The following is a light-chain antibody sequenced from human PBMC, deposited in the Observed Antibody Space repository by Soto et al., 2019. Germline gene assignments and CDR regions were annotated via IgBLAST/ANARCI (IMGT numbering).Light chain of an antibody. CDR1: SSDVGGYNY. CDR3: CSYACSYTLV. Sequence: QSALTQPRSVSGSPGQSVTISCTGASSDVGGYNYVSWYQQHPGKAPQLMIYDVSKRPSGVPDRFSGSKSGNTASLTISGLQAEDEADYYCCSYACSYTLVFGGGTKVTVL. CDR2: DVS. V-gene: IGLV2-11*01. J-gene: IGLJ2*01.